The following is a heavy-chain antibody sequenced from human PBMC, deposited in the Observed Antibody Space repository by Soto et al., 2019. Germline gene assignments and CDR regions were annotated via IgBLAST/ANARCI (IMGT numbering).Heavy chain of an antibody. V-gene: IGHV4-30-4*01. CDR2: IYYSGST. J-gene: IGHJ5*02. D-gene: IGHD3-3*01. CDR1: GGSISSGDYY. CDR3: ARAGLERSYNWFDP. Sequence: SETLSLTCTVSGGSISSGDYYWSWIRQPPGKGLEWIGYIYYSGSTYYNPSLKSRVTISVDTSKNQFSLKLSSVTAADTAVYYCARAGLERSYNWFDPWGQGTLVTVSS.